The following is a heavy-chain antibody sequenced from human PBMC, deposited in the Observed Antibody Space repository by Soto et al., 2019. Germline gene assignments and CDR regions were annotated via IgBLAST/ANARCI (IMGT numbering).Heavy chain of an antibody. Sequence: QVQLVESGGGVVQPGRSLRLSCAASGFTFSSYAMHWVRQAPGKGLEWVAVISYDGTNEDYADSVKGRFTIYRDNSKNTLYLQMNSLRADDTAVYYCARSHDSSSYYTYCGQGTLVTVSS. CDR2: ISYDGTNE. J-gene: IGHJ4*02. CDR3: ARSHDSSSYYTY. CDR1: GFTFSSYA. V-gene: IGHV3-30-3*01. D-gene: IGHD3-22*01.